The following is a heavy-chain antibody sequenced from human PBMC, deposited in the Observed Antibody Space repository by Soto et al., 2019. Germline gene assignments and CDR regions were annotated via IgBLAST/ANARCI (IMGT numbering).Heavy chain of an antibody. CDR2: ISSSSSYT. CDR1: GFTFSDYY. CDR3: ARVGYYDSSGYYYFDY. D-gene: IGHD3-22*01. Sequence: XXSLRLSCAASGFTFSDYYMRWILQAPGKGLEWVSYISSSSSYTNYADSVKGRFTISRDNAKNSLYLQMNSLRAEDTAVYYCARVGYYDSSGYYYFDYWGQGTLVTVSS. V-gene: IGHV3-11*05. J-gene: IGHJ4*02.